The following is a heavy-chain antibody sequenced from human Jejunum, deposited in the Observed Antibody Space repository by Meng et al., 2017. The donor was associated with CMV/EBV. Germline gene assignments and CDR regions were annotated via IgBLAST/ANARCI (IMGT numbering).Heavy chain of an antibody. V-gene: IGHV4-39*07. CDR2: RYPSGNT. Sequence: WVRQPPGKGLEWIGTRYPSGNTYYNSSLKSRVTISVDTSKNQVSLNLRSVTAADTAVYYCARDPWSQVEQRWGHYFDSWGRGTLVTVSS. D-gene: IGHD1/OR15-1a*01. CDR3: ARDPWSQVEQRWGHYFDS. J-gene: IGHJ4*02.